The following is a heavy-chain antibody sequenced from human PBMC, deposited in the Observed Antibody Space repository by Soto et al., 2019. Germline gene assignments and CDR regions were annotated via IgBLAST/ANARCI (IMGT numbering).Heavy chain of an antibody. CDR1: GGTFSSYA. CDR2: IIPIFGTA. V-gene: IGHV1-69*13. CDR3: ARDSYRYYDSSGYFNWFDP. D-gene: IGHD3-22*01. Sequence: SVKVSCKASGGTFSSYAISWVRQAPGQGLEWMGGIIPIFGTADYAQKFQGRVTITADESTSTAYMELSSLRSEDTAVYYCARDSYRYYDSSGYFNWFDPWGQGTLVTVSS. J-gene: IGHJ5*02.